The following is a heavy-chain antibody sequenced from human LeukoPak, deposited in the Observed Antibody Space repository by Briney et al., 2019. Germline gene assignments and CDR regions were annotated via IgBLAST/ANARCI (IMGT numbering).Heavy chain of an antibody. CDR2: IYYSGST. CDR1: GGSISSSSYY. D-gene: IGHD5-12*01. V-gene: IGHV4-39*02. Sequence: SETLSLTCTVSGGSISSSSYYWGWIRQPPGKGLEWIGSIYYSGSTYYNPSLKSRVTISVDTSKNQFSLKLSSATAADTAVYYCARDIVATGRINYFDYWGQGTLVTVSS. J-gene: IGHJ4*02. CDR3: ARDIVATGRINYFDY.